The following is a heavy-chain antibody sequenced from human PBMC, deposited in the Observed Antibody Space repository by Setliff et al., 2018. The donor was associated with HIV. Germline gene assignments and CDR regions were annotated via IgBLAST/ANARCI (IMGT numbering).Heavy chain of an antibody. CDR3: ARVPKQLLKGAAAYFDY. V-gene: IGHV4-38-2*01. CDR2: IYHSGRT. Sequence: PSETLSLTCAVSGYSISSSYYWGWIRQPPGKGLEWIGNIYHSGRTYYNPSLKSRVTISVDMSKSQFSLRVKSVTTADTAVYYCARVPKQLLKGAAAYFDYWGQGILVTVSS. D-gene: IGHD1-1*01. J-gene: IGHJ4*02. CDR1: GYSISSSYY.